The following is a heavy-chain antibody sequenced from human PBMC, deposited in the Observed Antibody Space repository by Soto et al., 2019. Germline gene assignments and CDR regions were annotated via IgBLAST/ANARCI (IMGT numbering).Heavy chain of an antibody. V-gene: IGHV3-30*18. CDR2: ISYDGKVA. J-gene: IGHJ4*02. CDR1: GFTFSSYG. D-gene: IGHD1-1*01. Sequence: QVQLVESGGGVVQPGRSLRLSCAASGFTFSSYGMHWVGQAPGKGLEWVTVISYDGKVAYYADSVKGRFTISRDNSKNTLYLQMNSLRTEDTAMYYCAKEGPITNWYFDYWGQGTLVTVSS. CDR3: AKEGPITNWYFDY.